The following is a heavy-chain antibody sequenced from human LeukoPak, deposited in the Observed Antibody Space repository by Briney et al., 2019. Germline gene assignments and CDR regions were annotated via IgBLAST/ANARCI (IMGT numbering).Heavy chain of an antibody. CDR1: GFTFSSYA. CDR3: GRDTSYGMDV. Sequence: GGSLRLSCAASGFTFSSYAMSWVRQAPGKGLEWVAVIWYDGSNKYYADSVKGRFTISRDNAKNTLYLQMSSLRAEDTAVYYCGRDTSYGMDVWGQGTTVSVSS. J-gene: IGHJ6*02. D-gene: IGHD2/OR15-2a*01. V-gene: IGHV3-33*08. CDR2: IWYDGSNK.